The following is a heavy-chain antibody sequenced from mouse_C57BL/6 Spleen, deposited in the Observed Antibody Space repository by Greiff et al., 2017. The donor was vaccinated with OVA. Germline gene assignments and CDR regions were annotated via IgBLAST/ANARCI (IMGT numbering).Heavy chain of an antibody. J-gene: IGHJ1*03. CDR2: FYPGSGSI. CDR1: GYTFTEYT. D-gene: IGHD2-14*01. Sequence: VQLQQSGAELVKPGASVKLSCKASGYTFTEYTIHWVKQRSGQGLEWIGWFYPGSGSIKYNEKFKDKATLTADKSSSTVYMELSRLTSEDSAVYFGARHEEGLGYDGGYFDVWGTGTTVTVSS. V-gene: IGHV1-62-2*01. CDR3: ARHEEGLGYDGGYFDV.